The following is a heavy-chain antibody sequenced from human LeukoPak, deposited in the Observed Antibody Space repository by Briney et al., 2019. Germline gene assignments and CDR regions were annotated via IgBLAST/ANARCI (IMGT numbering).Heavy chain of an antibody. Sequence: GGSLRLSCAVSGFTFSGFWMSWSRQAPGKGLEWVASINSDGSEGYYADVVKGRFTISRDNSKNTLFLQMNSLRAEDTAVYYCAKRPPHCGGDCFGYWGQGTLVTVSS. CDR2: INSDGSEG. D-gene: IGHD2-21*01. CDR3: AKRPPHCGGDCFGY. J-gene: IGHJ4*02. CDR1: GFTFSGFW. V-gene: IGHV3-7*03.